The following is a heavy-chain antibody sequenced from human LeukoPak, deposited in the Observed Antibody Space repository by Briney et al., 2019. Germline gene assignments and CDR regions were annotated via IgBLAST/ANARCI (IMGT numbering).Heavy chain of an antibody. CDR2: ISYDGSNK. CDR3: ARAGGYSYGLYFDY. J-gene: IGHJ4*02. V-gene: IGHV3-30-3*01. CDR1: GFTFSSYA. Sequence: GGSLRLSCAASGFTFSSYAMHWVRQAPGKGLEWVAVISYDGSNKYYADSVKGRFTISRDNSKNTLYLQMNSLGAEDTAVYYCARAGGYSYGLYFDYWGQGTLVTVSS. D-gene: IGHD5-18*01.